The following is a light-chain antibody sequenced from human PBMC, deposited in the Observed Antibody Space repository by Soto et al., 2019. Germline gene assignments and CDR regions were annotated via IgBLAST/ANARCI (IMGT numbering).Light chain of an antibody. Sequence: ETVMTQSPATLSMSPGERATLSCRASQSLNSDLAWYQQKPGQAPRLLIYGASTRATGIPGRFSGSGSGTEFTLTISSLQSEDFAVYYCQQYNSWPPTFGGGTKVDIK. CDR1: QSLNSD. J-gene: IGKJ4*01. CDR3: QQYNSWPPT. V-gene: IGKV3-15*01. CDR2: GAS.